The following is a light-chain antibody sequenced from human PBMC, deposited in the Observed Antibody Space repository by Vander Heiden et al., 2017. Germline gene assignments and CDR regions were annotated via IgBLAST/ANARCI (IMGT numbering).Light chain of an antibody. CDR1: QSVSSY. CDR2: YAS. J-gene: IGKJ4*01. Sequence: EIVLTQSPPPLSLSPGDRATRSCRPSQSVSSYLAWYQQKPGQAPRLLIYYASNRATGVPARFSGSGSGRDFTLTISSLEPEDFAIYYCQQRSKWPAAFGGGTMVEIK. V-gene: IGKV3-11*02. CDR3: QQRSKWPAA.